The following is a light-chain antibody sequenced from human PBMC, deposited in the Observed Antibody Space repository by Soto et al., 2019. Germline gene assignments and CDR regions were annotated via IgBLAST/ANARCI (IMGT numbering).Light chain of an antibody. CDR2: GAS. J-gene: IGKJ5*01. Sequence: EIVMTQSPATLSXXRXXXXTXXXRASQSVSSNLAWYQQKPGQAPRLLIYGASIRATGIPARFSGSGSGTEFTLTISTLQSEDFAIYYCQHYNNWPPWTFGQGTRLEIK. CDR1: QSVSSN. V-gene: IGKV3-15*01. CDR3: QHYNNWPPWT.